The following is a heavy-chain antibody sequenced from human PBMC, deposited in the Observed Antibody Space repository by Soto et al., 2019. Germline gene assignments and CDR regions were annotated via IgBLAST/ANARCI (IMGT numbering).Heavy chain of an antibody. CDR1: GYTFTSYY. D-gene: IGHD5-12*01. CDR3: TLRSHAFDI. V-gene: IGHV1-46*01. CDR2: INPSGGST. Sequence: GASVKVSCKASGYTFTSYYMHWVRQAPGQGLEWMGIINPSGGSTIYAQKFQGRVTMTRDTSTSTVYMELSSLRSEDTAVYYCTLRSHAFDIWAQGTMVTVSS. J-gene: IGHJ3*02.